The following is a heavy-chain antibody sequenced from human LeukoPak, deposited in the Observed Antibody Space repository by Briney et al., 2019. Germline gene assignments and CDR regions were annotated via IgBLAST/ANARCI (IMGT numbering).Heavy chain of an antibody. J-gene: IGHJ5*02. V-gene: IGHV1-24*01. CDR1: GYTLTELS. Sequence: ASVKVSCKVSGYTLTELSMRWVRQAPGKGLEWMGGFDPEDGETIYAQKFQGRVTMTEDTSTDTAYMELSSLRSEDTAVYYCATGPYGPRGSVWFDPWGQGTLVTVSS. CDR3: ATGPYGPRGSVWFDP. CDR2: FDPEDGET. D-gene: IGHD4-17*01.